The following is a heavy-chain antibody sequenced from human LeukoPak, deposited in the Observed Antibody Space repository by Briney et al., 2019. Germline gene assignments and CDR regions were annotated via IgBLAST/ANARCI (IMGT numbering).Heavy chain of an antibody. V-gene: IGHV3-66*02. J-gene: IGHJ3*02. Sequence: GGSLRLSCAASGFTFSSYSVNWVRQAPGKGLEWVSVIYSGGSTYYADSVKGRFTISTDTSKNTLFLQMNSLISEDTAVYYCASSRPWELLSAFQMWGQGTLVTVSS. CDR1: GFTFSSYS. CDR3: ASSRPWELLSAFQM. D-gene: IGHD1-26*01. CDR2: IYSGGST.